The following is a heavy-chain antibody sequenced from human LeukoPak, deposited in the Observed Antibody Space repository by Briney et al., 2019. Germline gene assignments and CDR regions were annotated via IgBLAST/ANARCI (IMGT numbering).Heavy chain of an antibody. J-gene: IGHJ4*02. CDR2: IHYSGST. D-gene: IGHD3-22*01. CDR1: GGSISRYY. Sequence: SETLSLTCAVSGGSISRYYWTWIRQPPGERLEWIGWIHYSGSTAYSPSLESRVTMSVDTSKNHISLKMTSVNAADTATYYCARWGYFDSGGYLVVDYWGQGVPVTVSS. CDR3: ARWGYFDSGGYLVVDY. V-gene: IGHV4-59*01.